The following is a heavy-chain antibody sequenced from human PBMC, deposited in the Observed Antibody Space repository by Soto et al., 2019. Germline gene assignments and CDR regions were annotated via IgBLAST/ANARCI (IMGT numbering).Heavy chain of an antibody. J-gene: IGHJ5*01. V-gene: IGHV3-9*01. CDR2: ISWNSGSI. Sequence: QAPGKGLEWVSGISWNSGSIGYADSVKGRFTISRDNSKNTLYLQMNSLRAEDTAVYYCERSWERSLGFPAQPTLVSGYS. D-gene: IGHD1-26*01. CDR3: ERSWERSLGFPAQPTLVSGYS.